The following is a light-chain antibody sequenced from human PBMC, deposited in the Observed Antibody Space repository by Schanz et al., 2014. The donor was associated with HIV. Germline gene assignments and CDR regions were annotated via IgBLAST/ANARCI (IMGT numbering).Light chain of an antibody. Sequence: QSVLTQPASVSGSPGQSITISCTGTSNDVRGYDFVSWYQQHPGKAPKLMIYDVTNRPSGVSNRFSGSKSGNTASLTVSGLQAEDEADYYCSSHAGSDNLGIFGGGTKLTVL. CDR2: DVT. CDR3: SSHAGSDNLGI. V-gene: IGLV2-14*03. CDR1: SNDVRGYDF. J-gene: IGLJ2*01.